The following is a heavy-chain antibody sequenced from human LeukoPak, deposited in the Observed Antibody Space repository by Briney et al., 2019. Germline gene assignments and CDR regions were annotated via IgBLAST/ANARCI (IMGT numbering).Heavy chain of an antibody. CDR1: GFTFSTYG. CDR3: ERDGVDLY. V-gene: IGHV3-30*02. D-gene: IGHD2-15*01. J-gene: IGHJ4*02. Sequence: GGSLRLSCAASGFTFSTYGMHWVRQAPGKGLEWVAFIRYDGNNKFYADSVKGRFTISRDNSKNTLYLQMNSLRPEDTAVYYCERDGVDLYWGQGTLVTVSS. CDR2: IRYDGNNK.